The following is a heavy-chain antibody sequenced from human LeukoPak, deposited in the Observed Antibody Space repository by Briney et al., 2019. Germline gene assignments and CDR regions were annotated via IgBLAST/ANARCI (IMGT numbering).Heavy chain of an antibody. V-gene: IGHV5-51*01. Sequence: GESLKIPCRGSGESSTSNWTGWWRQMPGKGLEGWEITYPGDADTIYSASFQGKVTISVENTISNAYMKCSSLKGSDTAVYYCARHHCSSTSCYWRGYYYYYMDVWGKGTTVTVSS. CDR3: ARHHCSSTSCYWRGYYYYYMDV. CDR2: TYPGDADT. J-gene: IGHJ6*03. CDR1: GESSTSNW. D-gene: IGHD2-2*01.